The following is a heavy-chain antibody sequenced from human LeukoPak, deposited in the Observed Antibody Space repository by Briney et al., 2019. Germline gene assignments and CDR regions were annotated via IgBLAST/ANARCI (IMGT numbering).Heavy chain of an antibody. V-gene: IGHV1-18*04. Sequence: GASVKVSCKASGYTFTGYYMHWLRQAPGQGLEWVGWVSAYNGDRIYAQNFQDRVTMITDASTSTAYMELRSLTSDDTAVYYCARGAGWLAYYDSWGQGTLVTVSS. J-gene: IGHJ4*02. CDR1: GYTFTGYY. CDR3: ARGAGWLAYYDS. CDR2: VSAYNGDR. D-gene: IGHD5-12*01.